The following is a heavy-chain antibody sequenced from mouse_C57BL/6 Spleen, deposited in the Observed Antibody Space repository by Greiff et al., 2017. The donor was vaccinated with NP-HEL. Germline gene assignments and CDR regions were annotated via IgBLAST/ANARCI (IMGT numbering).Heavy chain of an antibody. CDR1: GYTFTSYW. D-gene: IGHD3-2*02. CDR3: ARTAQATFYAMDY. Sequence: QVQLQQPGAELVRPGSSVKLSCKASGYTFTSYWMHWVKQRPIQGLEWIGNIDPSDSETHYNQQFKDKATLTVDKSSSTAYMQLSSLTSEDSAVYYCARTAQATFYAMDYWGQGTSVTVSS. J-gene: IGHJ4*01. V-gene: IGHV1-52*01. CDR2: IDPSDSET.